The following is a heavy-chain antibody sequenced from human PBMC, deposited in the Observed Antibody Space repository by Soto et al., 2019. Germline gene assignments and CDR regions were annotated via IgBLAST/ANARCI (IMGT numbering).Heavy chain of an antibody. V-gene: IGHV1-46*01. J-gene: IGHJ4*02. D-gene: IGHD6-13*01. Sequence: QVQLVQSGAEVKKPGASVKLSCRTSGYTFTHYYIHWVRQAPGQGLEWLAIINPASGSTNYAQDCQGTVPCTMDTSTTTVYMDLSGLRAEDTSSFYCARDLAAGDYWGQGPLVTVSS. CDR2: INPASGST. CDR3: ARDLAAGDY. CDR1: GYTFTHYY.